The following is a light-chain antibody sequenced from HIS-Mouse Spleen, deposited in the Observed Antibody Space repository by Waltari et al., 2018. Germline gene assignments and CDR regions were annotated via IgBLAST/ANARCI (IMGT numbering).Light chain of an antibody. J-gene: IGKJ1*01. CDR1: QGISSY. V-gene: IGKV1-8*01. CDR2: AAS. Sequence: AIRMTQSPSSLSASTGDRVTITCRASQGISSYLAWYQHKPGKAPKLLIYAASTLQSGVPSRFSGSGSGTDFTLTISCLQSEDFATYYCQQYYSYPPWTFGQGTKVEIK. CDR3: QQYYSYPPWT.